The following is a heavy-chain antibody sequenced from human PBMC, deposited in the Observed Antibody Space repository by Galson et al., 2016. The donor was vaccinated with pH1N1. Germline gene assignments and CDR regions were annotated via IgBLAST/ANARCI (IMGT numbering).Heavy chain of an antibody. J-gene: IGHJ4*02. CDR3: AQGGWLAY. V-gene: IGHV3-23*01. Sequence: SLRLSCAASGFTFRKYDMSWVRQAPGKGLEWVSMISANGGRTYYGYAVEGRFTISRDNSMNILYLHLNSLRAEDTAVYYCAQGGWLAYWGPGTRVTVSS. D-gene: IGHD2-15*01. CDR1: GFTFRKYD. CDR2: ISANGGRT.